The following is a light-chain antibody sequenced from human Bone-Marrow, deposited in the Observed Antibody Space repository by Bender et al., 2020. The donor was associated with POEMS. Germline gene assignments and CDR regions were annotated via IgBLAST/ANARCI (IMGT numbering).Light chain of an antibody. CDR2: EAS. Sequence: QSALTQPASVSGSPGQSITISCTGTSSDVGSYNLVSWYQQYPGKVPKLIIYEASKRPSGVSNRFSGSKAGNTASLTISGLQPEDEAEYYCCSYAGNTVFGSGTRVTVL. CDR1: SSDVGSYNL. CDR3: CSYAGNTV. J-gene: IGLJ1*01. V-gene: IGLV2-23*01.